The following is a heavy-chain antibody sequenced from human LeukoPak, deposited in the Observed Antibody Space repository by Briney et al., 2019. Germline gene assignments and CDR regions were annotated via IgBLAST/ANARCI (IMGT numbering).Heavy chain of an antibody. J-gene: IGHJ4*02. D-gene: IGHD2-2*01. CDR2: IIPIFGTA. CDR3: ARRYCSSTSCYLDY. CDR1: GGTFSSYA. Sequence: ASVKVSCKASGGTFSSYAISWVRQAPGQGLEWMGGIIPIFGTANYAQKFQGRVTITTDESTSIAYMELSSLRSEDTAVYYCARRYCSSTSCYLDYWGQGTLVTVSS. V-gene: IGHV1-69*05.